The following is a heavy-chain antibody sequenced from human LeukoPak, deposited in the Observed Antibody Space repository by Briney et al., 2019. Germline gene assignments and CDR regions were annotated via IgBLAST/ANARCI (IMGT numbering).Heavy chain of an antibody. V-gene: IGHV1-18*01. CDR2: ISAYNGNT. D-gene: IGHD6-19*01. Sequence: GASVKVSCKASGYTFTSYGISWVRQAPGQGLEWMGWISAYNGNTNYAQKLQGRVTMTTDTSTSTAYMELRSLRSDDTAVYYCARDPSRYSSGWYPAYFDYWGQGTLVTVSS. CDR1: GYTFTSYG. J-gene: IGHJ4*02. CDR3: ARDPSRYSSGWYPAYFDY.